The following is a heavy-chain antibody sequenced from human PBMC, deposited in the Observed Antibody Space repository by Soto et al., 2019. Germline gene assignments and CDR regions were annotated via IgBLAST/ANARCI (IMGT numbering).Heavy chain of an antibody. D-gene: IGHD6-6*01. V-gene: IGHV1-69*01. J-gene: IGHJ6*02. CDR1: GGTFSSYA. CDR3: ARAKYSSSTIYYGMDV. CDR2: IIPIFGTA. Sequence: QVQLVQSGAEVKKPGSSVKVSCKASGGTFSSYAISWVRQAPGQGLEWMGGIIPIFGTANYAQKFQGRVTITADESTSTAYMEMSSLRAEETAVYYCARAKYSSSTIYYGMDVWGQGTTVNVSS.